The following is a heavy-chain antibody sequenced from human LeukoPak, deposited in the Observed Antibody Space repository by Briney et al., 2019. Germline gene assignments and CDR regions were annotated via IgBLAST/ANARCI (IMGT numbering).Heavy chain of an antibody. J-gene: IGHJ4*02. D-gene: IGHD3-3*01. Sequence: GGSLRLSCAASGFTFSSYAMSWVRQAPGKGLEWVSSISDSGGSTYYADSVKGRITISRDNSKNALYVQVNSLRAEDTAVYYCARDYRKLGIFGVVTTLFDYWGQGTLVTVSS. V-gene: IGHV3-23*01. CDR1: GFTFSSYA. CDR3: ARDYRKLGIFGVVTTLFDY. CDR2: ISDSGGST.